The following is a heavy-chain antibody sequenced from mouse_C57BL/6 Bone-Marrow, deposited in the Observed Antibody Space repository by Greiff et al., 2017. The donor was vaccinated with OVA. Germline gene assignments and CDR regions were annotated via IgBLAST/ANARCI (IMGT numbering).Heavy chain of an antibody. J-gene: IGHJ2*01. CDR2: IYPGNSDT. CDR1: GYTFTSYW. D-gene: IGHD1-1*01. Sequence: EVQLQQSGTVLARPGASVKMSCKTSGYTFTSYWMHWVKQRPGQGLEWIGAIYPGNSDTSYNQKFKGKAKLTAVTSASTAYMELSSLTNEDSAVYYCTRSPDYYGSSYPYYFDYWGQGTTLTVSS. V-gene: IGHV1-5*01. CDR3: TRSPDYYGSSYPYYFDY.